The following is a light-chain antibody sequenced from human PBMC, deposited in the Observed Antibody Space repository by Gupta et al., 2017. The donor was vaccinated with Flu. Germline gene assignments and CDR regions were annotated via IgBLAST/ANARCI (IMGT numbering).Light chain of an antibody. J-gene: IGKJ1*01. CDR3: QQYERFWT. V-gene: IGKV1-5*03. Sequence: DIQMTQSPSTLSASLGDRVTITCRSSHRISTWLAWYQQKPGKAPNLLISQSSTLESGVPSRFSGSGSGSKFTLTITSLQADDFATSYFQQYERFWTLGHGTKVEIK. CDR1: HRISTW. CDR2: QSS.